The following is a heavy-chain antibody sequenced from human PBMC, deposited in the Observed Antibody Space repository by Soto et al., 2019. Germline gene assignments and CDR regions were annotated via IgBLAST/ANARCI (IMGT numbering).Heavy chain of an antibody. CDR2: IYWNDDK. CDR1: GFSLSTNGVG. Sequence: QITLKESGPPLVKPTETLTLMCTFSGFSLSTNGVGVGWIRQPPGKALEWLALIYWNDDKRYSPSLKSRLTIAKDTSNNQVVLKVTNVDPVDTGTYYCAREGAIVPRFFDPWGQGTRVTVSS. D-gene: IGHD1-26*01. CDR3: AREGAIVPRFFDP. V-gene: IGHV2-5*01. J-gene: IGHJ5*02.